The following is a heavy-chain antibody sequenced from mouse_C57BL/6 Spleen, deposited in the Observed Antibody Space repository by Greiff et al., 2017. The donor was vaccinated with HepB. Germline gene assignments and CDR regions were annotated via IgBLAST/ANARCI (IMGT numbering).Heavy chain of an antibody. CDR2: ISYDGSN. CDR3: ARAGKDWYFDV. CDR1: GYSITSGYY. Sequence: EVKLEESGPGLVKPSQSLSLTCSVPGYSITSGYYWNWIRQFPGNKLEWMGYISYDGSNNYNPSLKNRISITRDTSKNQFFLKLNSVTTEDTATYYCARAGKDWYFDVWGTGTTVTVSS. D-gene: IGHD1-3*01. J-gene: IGHJ1*03. V-gene: IGHV3-6*01.